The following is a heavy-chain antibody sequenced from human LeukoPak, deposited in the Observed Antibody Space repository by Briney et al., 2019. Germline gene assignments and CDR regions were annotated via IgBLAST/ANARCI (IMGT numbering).Heavy chain of an antibody. CDR1: GGSISNTYW. CDR2: ISLRGIT. CDR3: SRENGAFSSFGLWPRETVDRVLSAST. V-gene: IGHV4-4*01. D-gene: IGHD2-21*01. J-gene: IGHJ6*03. Sequence: AETLSLTCGVSGGSISNTYWWSGVRQPPGQGLEGIGDISLRGITNYNPSLKSRVTVSLDKSKNHLSLELNPVTAADTAVFFFSRENGAFSSFGLWPRETVDRVLSASTRGK.